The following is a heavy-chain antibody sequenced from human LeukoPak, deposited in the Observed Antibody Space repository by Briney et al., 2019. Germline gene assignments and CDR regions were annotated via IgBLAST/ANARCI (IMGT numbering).Heavy chain of an antibody. J-gene: IGHJ4*02. D-gene: IGHD4-17*01. Sequence: SETLSLTCTVSGGSISGSYWSWIRQPPGKGLEWIAYMYNSGSTNYDPSLKSRVTISIDTSKNQFSLRLSSLTAADTAIYYCARGIESYGDYGYWGQGILVTVSS. CDR3: ARGIESYGDYGY. CDR1: GGSISGSY. V-gene: IGHV4-59*01. CDR2: MYNSGST.